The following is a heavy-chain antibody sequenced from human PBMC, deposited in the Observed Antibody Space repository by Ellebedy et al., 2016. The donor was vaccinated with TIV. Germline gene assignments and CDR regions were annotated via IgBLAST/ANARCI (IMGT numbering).Heavy chain of an antibody. CDR1: GGTFSSYA. J-gene: IGHJ6*02. D-gene: IGHD6-13*01. CDR3: ARDRDSSSWYFGGYYYYGMDV. V-gene: IGHV1-69*04. CDR2: NIPILGIA. Sequence: AASVKVSCKASGGTFSSYAISWVRQAPGQGLEWMGRNIPILGIANYAQKFQGRVTITADKSTGTAYMELSSLRSEDTAVYYCARDRDSSSWYFGGYYYYGMDVWGQGTTVTVSS.